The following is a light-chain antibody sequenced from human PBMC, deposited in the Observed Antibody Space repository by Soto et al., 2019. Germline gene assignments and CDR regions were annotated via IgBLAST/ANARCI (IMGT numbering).Light chain of an antibody. CDR1: QSISRS. CDR2: EAS. Sequence: DFQMTQSPSSLSASVGDRVTITCRATQSISRSLNWYQQKPGKAPQLLIFEASNLETGVPSRFSGRGSGTNLTLTISSLQPEDFATYYCQQYIDVPRTFGQGTKVDIK. CDR3: QQYIDVPRT. V-gene: IGKV1-33*01. J-gene: IGKJ1*01.